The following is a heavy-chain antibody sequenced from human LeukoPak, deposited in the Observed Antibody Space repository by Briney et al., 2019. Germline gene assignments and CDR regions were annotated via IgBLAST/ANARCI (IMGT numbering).Heavy chain of an antibody. CDR3: AREEPWRSMVRGVITFMDV. CDR2: IYSGGST. J-gene: IGHJ6*02. D-gene: IGHD3-10*01. CDR1: GFTVSSNY. V-gene: IGHV3-66*01. Sequence: GGSLRLSCAASGFTVSSNYMSWVRQAPGKGLEWVSVIYSGGSTYYADSVKGRFTISRDNSKNTLYLQMNSLRAEDTAVYYCAREEPWRSMVRGVITFMDVWGQGTTVTVSS.